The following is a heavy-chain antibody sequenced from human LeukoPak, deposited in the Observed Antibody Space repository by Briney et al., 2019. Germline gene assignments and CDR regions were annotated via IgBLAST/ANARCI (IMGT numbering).Heavy chain of an antibody. CDR1: GFTFDDYA. CDR2: ISWNGGSI. D-gene: IGHD3-22*01. J-gene: IGHJ4*02. CDR3: AKAEYYYDSSGYYNAHKYYFDY. Sequence: SGGSLRLSCAASGFTFDDYAMHWVRQAPGKGLEWVSGISWNGGSIGYADSVKGRFTISRDNAKNSLYLQMNSLRAEDTALYYCAKAEYYYDSSGYYNAHKYYFDYWGQGTLVTVSS. V-gene: IGHV3-9*01.